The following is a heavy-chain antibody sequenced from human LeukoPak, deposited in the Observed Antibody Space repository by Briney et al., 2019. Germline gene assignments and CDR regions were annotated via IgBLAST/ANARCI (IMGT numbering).Heavy chain of an antibody. D-gene: IGHD3-3*01. Sequence: GGSLRLSCAASGFTFSSYAMSWVRQAPGKGLEWVSAISGSGGSTYYADSVKGRFTISRDNSKNTLYLQMNSLRAEDTAVYYCAKGSSYDFWSGYYGFDYWGQGTLVTVSS. V-gene: IGHV3-23*01. CDR2: ISGSGGST. J-gene: IGHJ4*02. CDR1: GFTFSSYA. CDR3: AKGSSYDFWSGYYGFDY.